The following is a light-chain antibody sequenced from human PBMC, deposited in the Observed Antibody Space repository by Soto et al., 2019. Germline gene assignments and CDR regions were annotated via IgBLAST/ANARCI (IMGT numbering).Light chain of an antibody. Sequence: AIQMTQCPSSLSASVGDRVTITCRASQDIRIDLGWYQQKPGKAPKLLIYASSNLQSGVPSRFSGSGSGTDFTLTISSLQPEDFATYYCLQDYIYPLTFGGGTKVEIK. V-gene: IGKV1-6*01. CDR1: QDIRID. J-gene: IGKJ4*01. CDR2: ASS. CDR3: LQDYIYPLT.